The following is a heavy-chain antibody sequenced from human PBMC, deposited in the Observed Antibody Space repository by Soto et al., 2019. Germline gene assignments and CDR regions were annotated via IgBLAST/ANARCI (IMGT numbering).Heavy chain of an antibody. CDR1: GGSISSYY. CDR3: ARGRLATVPHY. D-gene: IGHD2-15*01. V-gene: IGHV4-59*01. CDR2: IYYSGST. Sequence: SETLSLTCTVSGGSISSYYWSWIRQPPGKGLEWIGYIYYSGSTNYNPSLKSRVTISVDTSKNQFSLKLSSVTAADTAVYYCARGRLATVPHYWGQGTLVTVSS. J-gene: IGHJ4*02.